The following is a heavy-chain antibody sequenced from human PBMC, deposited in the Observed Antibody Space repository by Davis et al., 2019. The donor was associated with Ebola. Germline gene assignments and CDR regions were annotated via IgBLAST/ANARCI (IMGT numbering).Heavy chain of an antibody. J-gene: IGHJ4*02. CDR1: GGSVSSGSYY. V-gene: IGHV4-61*01. CDR3: ARLIAAAGTFDY. CDR2: IYYSGST. D-gene: IGHD6-13*01. Sequence: PSETLSLTCTVSGGSVSSGSYYWSWIRQPPGKGLEWIGYIYYSGSTNYNPSLKSRVTISVDTSKNQFSLKLSSVTAADTAVYYCARLIAAAGTFDYWGQGTLVTVSS.